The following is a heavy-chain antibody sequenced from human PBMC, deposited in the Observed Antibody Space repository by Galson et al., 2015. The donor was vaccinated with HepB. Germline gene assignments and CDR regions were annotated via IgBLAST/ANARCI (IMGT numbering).Heavy chain of an antibody. J-gene: IGHJ4*02. D-gene: IGHD5-24*01. CDR3: AKSSLTGATDY. CDR2: TYYRSKWYS. CDR1: GDSVSSTITT. V-gene: IGHV6-1*01. Sequence: CAISGDSVSSTITTWNWIRQSPSSGLEWLGRTYYRSKWYSDYALSVKSRITINPDPSKNQFSLQLNSVTAEDTAVYYCAKSSLTGATDYWGQGTLVTVSS.